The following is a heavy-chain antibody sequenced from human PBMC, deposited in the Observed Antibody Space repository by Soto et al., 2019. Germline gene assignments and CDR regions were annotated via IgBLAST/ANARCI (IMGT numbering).Heavy chain of an antibody. V-gene: IGHV3-23*01. J-gene: IGHJ6*03. CDR2: ISGSGGST. Sequence: GGSLRLSCAASGFTFSSYAMSWVRQAPGKGLEWVSAISGSGGSTYYADSVKGRFTISRDNSKNTLYLQMNSLRAEDTAVYYCAKDARYDFWSGYLMDVWGKGTTVTVSS. D-gene: IGHD3-3*01. CDR3: AKDARYDFWSGYLMDV. CDR1: GFTFSSYA.